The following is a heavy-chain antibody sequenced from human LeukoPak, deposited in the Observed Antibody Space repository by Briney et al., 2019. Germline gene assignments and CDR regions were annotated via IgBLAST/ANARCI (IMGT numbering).Heavy chain of an antibody. CDR1: GFTFSSYA. V-gene: IGHV3-30-3*01. CDR2: ISHDGSNK. Sequence: GGSLRLSCAASGFTFSSYAMHWVRQAPGKGLEWVAVISHDGSNKYYADSVKGRFTISRDNSKNTLYVQMNSLRVEDTAVYYCARVDCSGGSCYLRPFDYWGQGTLVTVSS. J-gene: IGHJ4*02. CDR3: ARVDCSGGSCYLRPFDY. D-gene: IGHD2-15*01.